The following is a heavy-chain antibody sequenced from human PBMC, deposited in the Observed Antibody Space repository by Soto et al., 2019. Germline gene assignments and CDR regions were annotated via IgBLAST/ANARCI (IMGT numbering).Heavy chain of an antibody. CDR2: IIPIFGTI. J-gene: IGHJ5*02. CDR3: ARGHGSGYNWNYCFDT. CDR1: GGTLSSHS. Sequence: ASVKVSCKASGGTLSSHSINWVRQAPGQGLEWIGGIIPIFGTIKFAQKFQGRVTVTADESTSTAYMELISLRSDDTAVYYCARGHGSGYNWNYCFDTWGQGTLVTVSS. V-gene: IGHV1-69*13. D-gene: IGHD1-7*01.